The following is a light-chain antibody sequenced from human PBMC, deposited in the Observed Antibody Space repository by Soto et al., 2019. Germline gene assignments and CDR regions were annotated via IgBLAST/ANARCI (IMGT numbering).Light chain of an antibody. CDR3: SSYTSSSTVV. Sequence: QSVLTKPASVSGSPGQSIPLSCTGTSSDVGGYNYVSWYQQHPGKAPKHMIYEVSNRPSGVSNRCSGSKSGNRASLTISVLNAEYEADYYCSSYTSSSTVVFGGGTKLTVL. CDR2: EVS. V-gene: IGLV2-14*01. CDR1: SSDVGGYNY. J-gene: IGLJ2*01.